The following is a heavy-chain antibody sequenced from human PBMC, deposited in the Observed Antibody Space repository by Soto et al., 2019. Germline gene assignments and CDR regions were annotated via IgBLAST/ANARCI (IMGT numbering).Heavy chain of an antibody. D-gene: IGHD3-3*01. Sequence: QVQLMQSGAEVRKPGSSVTVSCKASGGTFSSNPISWVRQAPGHGLGWMGVIIPIFATPYYARRSLDRVTPTADRSTNTAYMELTGLTSEDTAIYYCARDLSAVKRFESFKYYRMDVWGQGTTVTVS. V-gene: IGHV1-69*06. CDR2: IIPIFATP. CDR3: ARDLSAVKRFESFKYYRMDV. J-gene: IGHJ6*02. CDR1: GGTFSSNP.